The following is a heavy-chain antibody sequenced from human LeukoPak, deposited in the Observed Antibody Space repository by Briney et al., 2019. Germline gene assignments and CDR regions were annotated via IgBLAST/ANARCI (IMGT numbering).Heavy chain of an antibody. V-gene: IGHV4-4*07. CDR1: GGSISSYY. J-gene: IGHJ3*02. CDR3: ARERLYSSSWYRAFDI. Sequence: PSETLSLTCTVSGGSISSYYWSWIRQPAGKGLEWIGRSYISGSTNYNPSLKSRVTTSVDTSKNEFSLKLSSVTAADTAVYYCARERLYSSSWYRAFDIWGQGTMVTVSS. CDR2: SYISGST. D-gene: IGHD6-13*01.